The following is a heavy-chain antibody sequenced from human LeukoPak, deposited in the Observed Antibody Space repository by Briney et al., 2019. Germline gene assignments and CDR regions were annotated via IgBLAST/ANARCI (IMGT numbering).Heavy chain of an antibody. Sequence: PGGSLRLSCAASGFTFSNYDMHWVRQATGKGLEWVTGIGTAGDIYYPGSVKGRFTVSRENAKNSLYLQTNSRRAGHTAVYYCARDRGHYYMDVWGKRTTVTISS. V-gene: IGHV3-13*01. D-gene: IGHD6-25*01. CDR1: GFTFSNYD. CDR3: ARDRGHYYMDV. CDR2: IGTAGDI. J-gene: IGHJ6*03.